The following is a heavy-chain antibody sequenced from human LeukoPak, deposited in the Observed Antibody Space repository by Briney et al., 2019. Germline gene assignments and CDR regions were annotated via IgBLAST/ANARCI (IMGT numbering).Heavy chain of an antibody. J-gene: IGHJ6*02. Sequence: GGSLRLSCAASGFTFSSYAMSWVRQAPGKGLEWVSAISGSGGSTYYADSVKGRFTISRDNSKNTLYLQMNSLRAEDTAVYYCAKNGKYQLLPNYYYYYGMDVWGQGTTVTVSS. CDR3: AKNGKYQLLPNYYYYYGMDV. D-gene: IGHD2-2*01. CDR1: GFTFSSYA. V-gene: IGHV3-23*01. CDR2: ISGSGGST.